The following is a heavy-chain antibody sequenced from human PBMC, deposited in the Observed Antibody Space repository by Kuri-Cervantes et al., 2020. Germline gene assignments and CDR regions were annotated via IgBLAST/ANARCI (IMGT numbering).Heavy chain of an antibody. Sequence: SVKVSCKASVGTFSSYTINWVRQAPGQGLEWMGGIIPIFGTANYTQKFQGRVTITTDESTSTAYMELSSLRSEDTAVYYCAGLETHCTNGVCYVSALDPWGQGTLVTVSS. CDR2: IIPIFGTA. J-gene: IGHJ5*02. CDR3: AGLETHCTNGVCYVSALDP. D-gene: IGHD2-8*01. V-gene: IGHV1-69*05. CDR1: VGTFSSYT.